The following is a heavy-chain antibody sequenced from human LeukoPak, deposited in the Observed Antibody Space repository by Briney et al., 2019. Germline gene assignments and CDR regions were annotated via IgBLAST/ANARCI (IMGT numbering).Heavy chain of an antibody. Sequence: PSETLSLTCTVSGGSINNYYWSWIRQPPGKGLEWIGEINHSGSTNYNPSLKSRVTISVDTSKNQFSLKLSSVTAADTAVYYCARGSSPASYDFYYFDYWGQGTLVTVSS. J-gene: IGHJ4*02. CDR3: ARGSSPASYDFYYFDY. V-gene: IGHV4-34*01. CDR2: INHSGST. D-gene: IGHD3-3*01. CDR1: GGSINNYY.